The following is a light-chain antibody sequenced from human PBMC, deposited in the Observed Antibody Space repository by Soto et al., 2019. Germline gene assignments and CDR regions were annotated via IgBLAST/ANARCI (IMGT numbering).Light chain of an antibody. CDR3: KQYNNWPRT. J-gene: IGKJ1*01. Sequence: EIVMTQSPATLSVSPGERATLSCRASQSVSSNLAWYQQKPGQAPRLLIYGASTRATGIPATFSGSGSGTEFTLTISSLQSEDFAVYYCKQYNNWPRTFGQGTKLEIK. V-gene: IGKV3-15*01. CDR1: QSVSSN. CDR2: GAS.